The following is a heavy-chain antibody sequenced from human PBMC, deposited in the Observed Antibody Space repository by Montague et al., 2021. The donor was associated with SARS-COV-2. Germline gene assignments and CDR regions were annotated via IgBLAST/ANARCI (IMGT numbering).Heavy chain of an antibody. V-gene: IGHV4-39*07. J-gene: IGHJ4*02. CDR1: GGSISGSNYY. Sequence: SETLSLTCTVSGGSISGSNYYWGWIRQPPGKGLEWIGSMYYSGSTYYNPSLKSRLTISVDTSKNRFSLRLSSVTAADTAIYFCASQSGSYYNYFDLWGQGTLVTVSS. D-gene: IGHD1-26*01. CDR3: ASQSGSYYNYFDL. CDR2: MYYSGST.